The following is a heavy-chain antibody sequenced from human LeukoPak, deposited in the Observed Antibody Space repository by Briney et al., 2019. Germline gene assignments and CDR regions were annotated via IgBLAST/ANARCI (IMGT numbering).Heavy chain of an antibody. J-gene: IGHJ6*02. D-gene: IGHD3-22*01. CDR3: ARTYYYHDTSGQYFFYCGMDV. CDR2: ISSSSSTI. CDR1: GFTFSNYS. Sequence: PGGSLRLSCAASGFTFSNYSMNWVRQAPGKGLEWVSYISSSSSTIYYADSVKGRFTISRDNAKNSLYLQMNTLRAEDTAVYYCARTYYYHDTSGQYFFYCGMDVWGHGTTVTVSS. V-gene: IGHV3-48*04.